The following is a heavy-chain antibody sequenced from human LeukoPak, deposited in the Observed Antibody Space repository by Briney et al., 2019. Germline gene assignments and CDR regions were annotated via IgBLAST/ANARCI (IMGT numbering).Heavy chain of an antibody. Sequence: GGSLRLSCAASGFTFSLYSMNWVRQAPGKGLEWVSSISSGSDYIFYGDSLKGRFSISRDSAKNSLYLQMNSLRAEDTAVYYCARGGRRFDSWGQGTLVSVSS. D-gene: IGHD2-15*01. J-gene: IGHJ5*01. V-gene: IGHV3-21*01. CDR1: GFTFSLYS. CDR2: ISSGSDYI. CDR3: ARGGRRFDS.